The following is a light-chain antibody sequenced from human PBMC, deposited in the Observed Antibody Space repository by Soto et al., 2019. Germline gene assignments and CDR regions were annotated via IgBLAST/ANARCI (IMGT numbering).Light chain of an antibody. CDR3: CSYAGRDIYVL. Sequence: QSALTQPRSVSGSPGQSVAISCTGTSSDVGAYNYVSWYQQHPGKAPKFLIYDVTKRPSGVPDRFSGSKSGNTASLTISGLQAEDEADYYCCSYAGRDIYVLFGRGTKLTVL. CDR2: DVT. CDR1: SSDVGAYNY. J-gene: IGLJ3*02. V-gene: IGLV2-11*01.